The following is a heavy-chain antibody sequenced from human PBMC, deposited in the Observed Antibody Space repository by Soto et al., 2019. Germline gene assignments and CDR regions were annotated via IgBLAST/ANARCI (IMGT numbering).Heavy chain of an antibody. J-gene: IGHJ4*02. Sequence: EVQLLESGGGLVKPGGSLKLSCAASGFTFSSYAMSWVRQAPGKGLEWVSAISGSGGSTYYADSVKGRFTISRDNSKNTLYLQMNSLRAEDTAVYYCAKSQAAGTTLFDYWGQGTLVTVSS. V-gene: IGHV3-23*01. CDR3: AKSQAAGTTLFDY. D-gene: IGHD6-19*01. CDR2: ISGSGGST. CDR1: GFTFSSYA.